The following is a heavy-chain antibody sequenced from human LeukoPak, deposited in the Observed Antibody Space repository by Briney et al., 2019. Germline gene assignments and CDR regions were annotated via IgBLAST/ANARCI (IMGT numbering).Heavy chain of an antibody. D-gene: IGHD3-10*01. CDR3: VIGGTYGSGS. Sequence: GGSLRLSCAACGFTFDDYGMSWVRQAPGEGLMWVSLINHDGSSTNYADSVKGRFTISRDNAKDTLYLQMNILRAEDTAVYYCVIGGTYGSGSWGQGTLVTVSS. CDR1: GFTFDDYG. V-gene: IGHV3-74*01. CDR2: INHDGSST. J-gene: IGHJ4*02.